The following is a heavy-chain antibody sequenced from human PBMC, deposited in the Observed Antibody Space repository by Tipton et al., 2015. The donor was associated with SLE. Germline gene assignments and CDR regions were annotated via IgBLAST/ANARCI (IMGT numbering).Heavy chain of an antibody. CDR3: ARDRGPYYYDSSGYYNAFDI. Sequence: TLSLTCTVSGGSISSSNYYWGWIRQPPGKGLEWIGSIYYSGSNTYYNPSLKSRVTISVDASKNQFFLKLSSVTAADTALYYCARDRGPYYYDSSGYYNAFDIWGQGTMVTVSS. V-gene: IGHV4-39*07. CDR1: GGSISSSNYY. CDR2: IYYSGSNT. D-gene: IGHD3-22*01. J-gene: IGHJ3*02.